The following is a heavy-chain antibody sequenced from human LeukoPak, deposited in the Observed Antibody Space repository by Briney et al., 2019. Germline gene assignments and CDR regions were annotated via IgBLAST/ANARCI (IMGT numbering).Heavy chain of an antibody. Sequence: GGSLRLSCAASGFTFSSYGMHWVRQAPGKGLEWVAVISYDGSNKYYADSVKGRFTISRDNSKNTLYLQMNSLRAEDTAVYYCAKDQSACGDYAFDIWGQGTMVTVSS. CDR3: AKDQSACGDYAFDI. V-gene: IGHV3-30*18. D-gene: IGHD4-17*01. J-gene: IGHJ3*02. CDR1: GFTFSSYG. CDR2: ISYDGSNK.